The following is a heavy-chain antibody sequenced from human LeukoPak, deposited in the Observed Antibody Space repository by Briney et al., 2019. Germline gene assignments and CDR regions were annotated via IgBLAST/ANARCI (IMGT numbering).Heavy chain of an antibody. Sequence: GGSLRLSCAASGFTFSSYWMHWVRQAPGKGLVWVSRINSDGSSTSYADSVKGRFTISRDNAKNTLYLQMNSLRAEDTAVYYCARAERGYCSGGSCYWEYYFDYWGQGTLVTVSS. CDR3: ARAERGYCSGGSCYWEYYFDY. D-gene: IGHD2-15*01. J-gene: IGHJ4*02. CDR1: GFTFSSYW. V-gene: IGHV3-74*01. CDR2: INSDGSST.